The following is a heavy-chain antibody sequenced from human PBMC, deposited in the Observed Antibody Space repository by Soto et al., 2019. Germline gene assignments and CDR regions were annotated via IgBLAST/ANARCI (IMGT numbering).Heavy chain of an antibody. CDR3: VRGTTAWRGMDY. D-gene: IGHD1-1*01. J-gene: IGHJ4*02. CDR1: GFTFSTYC. CDR2: TCRYGREL. V-gene: IGHV3-74*01. Sequence: GGSLRLSCAASGFTFSTYCMHWVRHTPGTGLVWVSRTCRYGRELYYADSVKGRFTISRDDAKNTLYLQMDSLRVEDTGIYYCVRGTTAWRGMDYWGQGALVTVSS.